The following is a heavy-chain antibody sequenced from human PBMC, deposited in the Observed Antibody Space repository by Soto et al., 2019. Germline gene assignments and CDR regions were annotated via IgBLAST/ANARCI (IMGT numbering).Heavy chain of an antibody. CDR2: IIPIFGTA. D-gene: IGHD3-10*01. V-gene: IGHV1-69*13. Sequence: EASVKVSCKASGGTFSSYAIRWVRQAPGQGLEWMGGIIPIFGTANYAQKFQGRVTITADESTSTAYMELSSLRSEDTAVYYCAREYYYGSGSYFPPHYYYGMDVWGQGTTVTVSS. CDR3: AREYYYGSGSYFPPHYYYGMDV. J-gene: IGHJ6*02. CDR1: GGTFSSYA.